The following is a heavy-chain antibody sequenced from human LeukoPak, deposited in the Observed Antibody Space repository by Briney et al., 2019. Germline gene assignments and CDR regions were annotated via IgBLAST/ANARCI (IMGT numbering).Heavy chain of an antibody. V-gene: IGHV4-34*01. D-gene: IGHD3-22*01. J-gene: IGHJ4*02. Sequence: SETLSLTCAVYGGSFSGHYWSWIRQPPGKGLEWIGEINHSGSTNYNPSLKSRVTISVDTSKNQFSLKLSSVTAADTAVYYCARLSAPALHYYDSSGYPPGWDYWGQGTLVTVSS. CDR3: ARLSAPALHYYDSSGYPPGWDY. CDR1: GGSFSGHY. CDR2: INHSGST.